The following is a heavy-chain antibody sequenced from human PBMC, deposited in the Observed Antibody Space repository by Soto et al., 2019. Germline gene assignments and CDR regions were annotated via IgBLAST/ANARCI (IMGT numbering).Heavy chain of an antibody. CDR2: ISGSGGST. V-gene: IGHV3-23*01. Sequence: GGSLRLSCAASGFTFSSYAMSWVRQAPGKGLEWVSAISGSGGSTCYADSVKGRFTISRDNSKNTLYLQMNSLRAEDTAVYYCAKSPLPDMIVVVIAEYFDYWGQGTLVTVSS. CDR1: GFTFSSYA. D-gene: IGHD3-22*01. CDR3: AKSPLPDMIVVVIAEYFDY. J-gene: IGHJ4*02.